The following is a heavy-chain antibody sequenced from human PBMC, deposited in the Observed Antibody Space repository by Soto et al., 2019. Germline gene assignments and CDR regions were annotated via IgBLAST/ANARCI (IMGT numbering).Heavy chain of an antibody. CDR1: GYTLTELS. V-gene: IGHV1-24*01. CDR3: ATDLTTGDYGANDAFDI. J-gene: IGHJ3*02. Sequence: ASVKVSCKVSGYTLTELSMHWVRQAPGKGLEWMGGFDPEDGETIYAQKFQGRVTMTEDTSTDTAYMELSSLRSEDTAVYYCATDLTTGDYGANDAFDIWGQGTMVTVSS. CDR2: FDPEDGET. D-gene: IGHD4-17*01.